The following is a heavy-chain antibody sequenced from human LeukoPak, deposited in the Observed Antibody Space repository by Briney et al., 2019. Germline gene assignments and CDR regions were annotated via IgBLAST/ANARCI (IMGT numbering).Heavy chain of an antibody. J-gene: IGHJ4*02. Sequence: GASVTVSCKASGYTFTSYYMHWVRQAPGQGLEWMGVINPSGGSTSYAQKFQGRVTMTRHTSTSTVYMELSSLRSEDTAVYYCARDHHMVRGVIITSFDYWGQGTLVTVSS. CDR3: ARDHHMVRGVIITSFDY. CDR1: GYTFTSYY. V-gene: IGHV1-46*01. D-gene: IGHD3-10*01. CDR2: INPSGGST.